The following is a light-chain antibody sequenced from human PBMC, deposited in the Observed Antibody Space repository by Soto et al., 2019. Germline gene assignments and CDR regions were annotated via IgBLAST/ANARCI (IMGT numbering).Light chain of an antibody. CDR2: AAS. V-gene: IGKV1-12*01. Sequence: DIQMTPSPSSVSASVGDRVTITCRASQGISSWLAWYQQKPGKAPKLLIYAASSRATGIPVRFSGSGSGTDFTLTISRLEPEDFAVYYCQQHGNSPRTFGPGTKGDIK. J-gene: IGKJ3*01. CDR3: QQHGNSPRT. CDR1: QGISSW.